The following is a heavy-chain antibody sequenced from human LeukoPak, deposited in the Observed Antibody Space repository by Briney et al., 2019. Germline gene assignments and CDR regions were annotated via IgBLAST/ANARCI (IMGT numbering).Heavy chain of an antibody. J-gene: IGHJ4*02. V-gene: IGHV4-39*01. CDR1: GGSISSSSYY. CDR2: IYYSGST. CDR3: ARAYRLDGSSGWSTWGY. Sequence: PSETLSLTCTVSGGSISSSSYYWGWIRQPPGKGLEWIGSIYYSGSTYYNPSLKSRVTISVDTSKNQFSLKLSSVTAADTAVYYCARAYRLDGSSGWSTWGYWGQGTLVTVSS. D-gene: IGHD6-19*01.